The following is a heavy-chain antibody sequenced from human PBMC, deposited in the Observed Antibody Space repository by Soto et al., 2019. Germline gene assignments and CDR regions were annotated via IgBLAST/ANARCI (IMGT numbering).Heavy chain of an antibody. CDR3: AAGGGPPRYY. Sequence: QLQLQESGSGLVKPSQTLSLTCAVSGGSISSGGYSWSWIRQPPGKGLEWIGYIYHSGSTYYNPSLKSPITLSVDRSKKQFSPKPGSVTAADTAVYFWAAGGGPPRYYWGQGTLVTLSP. CDR1: GGSISSGGYS. CDR2: IYHSGST. D-gene: IGHD1-26*01. V-gene: IGHV4-30-2*01. J-gene: IGHJ4*02.